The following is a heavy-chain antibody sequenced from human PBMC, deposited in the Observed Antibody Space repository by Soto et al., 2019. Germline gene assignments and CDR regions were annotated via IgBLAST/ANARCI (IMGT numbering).Heavy chain of an antibody. D-gene: IGHD3-3*01. CDR1: GFTFSSYA. CDR2: ISGSGGST. J-gene: IGHJ3*02. V-gene: IGHV3-23*01. Sequence: GGSLRLSCAASGFTFSSYAMSWVRQAPGKGLEWVSAISGSGGSTYYADSVKGRFTTSRDNSKNTLYLQMNSLRAEDTAVYYCAKNHRAGFLSFGLLAYDVFDIWGQGTMVPVSS. CDR3: AKNHRAGFLSFGLLAYDVFDI.